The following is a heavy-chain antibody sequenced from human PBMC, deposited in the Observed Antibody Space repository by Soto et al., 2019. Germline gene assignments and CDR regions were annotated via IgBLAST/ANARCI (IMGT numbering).Heavy chain of an antibody. CDR3: PRGGYDTSGQTFIGWGPDC. J-gene: IGHJ4*02. CDR1: GVSITSGSYY. CDR2: RYYSGNT. V-gene: IGHV4-30-4*01. Sequence: HVQLQESGPGPVTPSQTLSLSCTVSGVSITSGSYYWTWVRQSPGKGLEWIGYRYYSGNTYYNPSLNGRATISVDTSNNQFSLKLTSVTAADTAVYYCPRGGYDTSGQTFIGWGPDCWGQGTLVTVSS. D-gene: IGHD3-22*01.